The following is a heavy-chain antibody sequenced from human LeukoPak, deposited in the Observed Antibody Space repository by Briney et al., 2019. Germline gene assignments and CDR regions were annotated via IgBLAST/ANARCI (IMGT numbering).Heavy chain of an antibody. CDR3: ASIGLYGSGTEDV. J-gene: IGHJ6*02. CDR1: GGSISSGSYY. D-gene: IGHD3-10*01. V-gene: IGHV4-61*02. Sequence: KPSETLSLTCTVSGGSISSGSYYWSWIRQPAGKGLEWIGRIYTSGNTNYNPSLKSRVTISVDTSKNQFSLKLSSVTAADTAVYYCASIGLYGSGTEDVWGQGTTVTVSS. CDR2: IYTSGNT.